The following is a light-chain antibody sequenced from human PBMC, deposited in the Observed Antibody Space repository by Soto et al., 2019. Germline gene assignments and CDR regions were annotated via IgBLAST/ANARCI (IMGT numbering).Light chain of an antibody. V-gene: IGLV2-14*01. Sequence: QSALTQPASVSGSPGQSITISCSGTSSDVGSYDHVAWYQQFPGKTPKLMIYEVSNRPSGVSSRFSGSKSGNTASLTISGLQAEDEADYYCSSYTSSSTPRYVFGTGTKVTVL. CDR1: SSDVGSYDH. CDR2: EVS. CDR3: SSYTSSSTPRYV. J-gene: IGLJ1*01.